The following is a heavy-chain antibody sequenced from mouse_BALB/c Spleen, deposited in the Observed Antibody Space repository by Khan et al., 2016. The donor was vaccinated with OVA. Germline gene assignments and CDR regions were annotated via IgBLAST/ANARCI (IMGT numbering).Heavy chain of an antibody. Sequence: EVQLQESGPELVKPGASVKVSCKASGYSFTDYNMFWVKQSHGKGLEWIGYIDPYNGGTSYNQKFRGKATLTVDKSSSTAFMHLSSLTSEDSAVFYYGGTDYYGSGNYFDYWGQGTTLTVSS. V-gene: IGHV1S135*01. CDR2: IDPYNGGT. CDR1: GYSFTDYN. CDR3: GGTDYYGSGNYFDY. J-gene: IGHJ2*01. D-gene: IGHD1-1*01.